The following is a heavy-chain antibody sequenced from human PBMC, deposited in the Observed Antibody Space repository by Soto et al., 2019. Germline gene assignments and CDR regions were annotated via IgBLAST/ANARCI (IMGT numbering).Heavy chain of an antibody. D-gene: IGHD3-16*01. CDR2: IIPIFGKA. CDR3: ARDLGGTRWRQPTYYSYGMDV. V-gene: IGHV1-69*01. J-gene: IGHJ6*02. Sequence: QVQLVQSGAEVKKPGSSVKVSCKASGGTFSSYAISWVRQAPGQGLEWMGGIIPIFGKANYAQKFQGRVTITAVESTSTAYMELSSLRAEDTAVYYCARDLGGTRWRQPTYYSYGMDVGGQGTTVTVSS. CDR1: GGTFSSYA.